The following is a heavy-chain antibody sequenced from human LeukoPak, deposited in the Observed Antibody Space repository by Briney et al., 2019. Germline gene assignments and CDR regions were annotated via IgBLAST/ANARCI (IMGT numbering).Heavy chain of an antibody. J-gene: IGHJ5*02. CDR3: TTISPDYDFWSGYH. Sequence: PGGSLRLSCAASGFTFSNAWMSWVRQAPGKGLEWVGRIKSKTDGGTTDYAAPVKGRFTISRDDSKNTLYLQMNSLKTEDTAVYYCTTISPDYDFWSGYHWGQGTLVTVSS. CDR2: IKSKTDGGTT. V-gene: IGHV3-15*01. CDR1: GFTFSNAW. D-gene: IGHD3-3*01.